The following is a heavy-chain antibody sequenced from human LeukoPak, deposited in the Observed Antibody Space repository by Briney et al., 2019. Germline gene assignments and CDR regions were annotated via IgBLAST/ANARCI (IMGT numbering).Heavy chain of an antibody. CDR3: AKGGSVTAPDDAFGI. CDR2: ISSSSSTI. CDR1: GFTFSSYS. J-gene: IGHJ3*02. V-gene: IGHV3-48*02. D-gene: IGHD5/OR15-5a*01. Sequence: GGSLRLSCAASGFTFSSYSMNWVRQAPGKGLEWVSYISSSSSTIYYADSVKGRFTISRDNAKNSLYLQMNSLRDEDTAVYYCAKGGSVTAPDDAFGIWGQGTMVTVSS.